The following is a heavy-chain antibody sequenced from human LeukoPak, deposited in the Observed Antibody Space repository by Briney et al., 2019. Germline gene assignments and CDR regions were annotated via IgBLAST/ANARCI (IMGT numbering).Heavy chain of an antibody. CDR2: INHSGST. V-gene: IGHV4-34*01. D-gene: IGHD1-7*01. CDR3: ARAGLSGTKYYFDY. CDR1: GGSFSDYY. Sequence: SETLSLTCAVYGGSFSDYYWSWIRQPPGKGLEWIGEINHSGSTNYNPSLKSRVTISVDTSKNQFSLKLSSVTAADTAVYYCARAGLSGTKYYFDYWGQGTLVTVSS. J-gene: IGHJ4*02.